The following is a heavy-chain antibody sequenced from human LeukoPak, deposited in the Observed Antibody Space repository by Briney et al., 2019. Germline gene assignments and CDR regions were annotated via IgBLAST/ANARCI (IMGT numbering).Heavy chain of an antibody. CDR1: GGTFSSYA. J-gene: IGHJ4*02. CDR2: IIPIFGTA. Sequence: SVKVSCKAPGGTFSSYAISWVRQAPGQGLEWMGRIIPIFGTANYAQKFQGRVTITTDESTSTAYMELSSLRSEDTAVYYCARENYYDSSGIFDYWGQGTLVTVSS. V-gene: IGHV1-69*05. D-gene: IGHD3-22*01. CDR3: ARENYYDSSGIFDY.